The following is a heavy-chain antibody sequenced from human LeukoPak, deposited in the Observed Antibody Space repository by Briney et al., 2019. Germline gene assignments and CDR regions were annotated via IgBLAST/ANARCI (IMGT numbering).Heavy chain of an antibody. D-gene: IGHD3-10*01. Sequence: GGSLRLSCAASGFTFSSYPMHWVRQAPGKGLEWVAVISYDGTSTYNADSVKGRFAISRDNSKDTLFLQMNSLRPEDTAVYYCARDSMRGLGYFEQWGQGTLVTVTS. CDR2: ISYDGTST. CDR1: GFTFSSYP. CDR3: ARDSMRGLGYFEQ. J-gene: IGHJ4*02. V-gene: IGHV3-30*09.